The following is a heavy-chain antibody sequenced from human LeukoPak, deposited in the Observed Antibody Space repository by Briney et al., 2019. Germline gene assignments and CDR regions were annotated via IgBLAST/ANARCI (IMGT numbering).Heavy chain of an antibody. J-gene: IGHJ5*02. D-gene: IGHD6-19*01. CDR2: MNPNSGNT. CDR3: ARGQWLARDVIDP. Sequence: EASVKVSCKTSGYSFTSQDMHWVRQATGQGLEWMGWMNPNSGNTGYAQKFQGRVTMTRNTSISTAYMELSSLRSEDTAVYYCARGQWLARDVIDPWGQGTLVTVSS. CDR1: GYSFTSQD. V-gene: IGHV1-8*02.